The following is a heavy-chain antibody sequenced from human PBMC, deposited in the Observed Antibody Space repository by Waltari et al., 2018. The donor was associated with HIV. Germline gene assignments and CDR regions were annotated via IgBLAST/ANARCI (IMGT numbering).Heavy chain of an antibody. CDR2: FDPEDGET. CDR1: GYTLTELS. V-gene: IGHV1-24*01. Sequence: VQLVQSGAEVKKPGASVKVSCKVSGYTLTELSMHWGRQAPGKGIEWMGGFDPEDGETIYAQKFQGRVTMTEDTSTDTAYMELSSLRSEDTAVYYCATLPVVVVPAAFWPRAFDIWGQGTMVTVSS. CDR3: ATLPVVVVPAAFWPRAFDI. J-gene: IGHJ3*02. D-gene: IGHD2-2*01.